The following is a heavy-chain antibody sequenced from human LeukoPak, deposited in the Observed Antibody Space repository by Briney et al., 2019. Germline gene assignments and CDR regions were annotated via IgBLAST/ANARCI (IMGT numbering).Heavy chain of an antibody. CDR3: ARDLIQYNWNDAGAFDI. V-gene: IGHV4-34*01. Sequence: KPSETLSPTCAVYGGSFSGYYWSWIRQPPGKGLEWIGEINHSGSTNYNPSLKSRVTISVDTSKNQFSLKLSSVTAADTAVYYCARDLIQYNWNDAGAFDIWGQGTMVTVSS. CDR2: INHSGST. D-gene: IGHD1-1*01. J-gene: IGHJ3*02. CDR1: GGSFSGYY.